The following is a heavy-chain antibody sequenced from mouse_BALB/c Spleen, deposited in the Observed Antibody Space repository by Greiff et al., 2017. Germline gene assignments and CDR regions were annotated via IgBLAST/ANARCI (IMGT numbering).Heavy chain of an antibody. J-gene: IGHJ3*01. D-gene: IGHD2-1*01. CDR3: ARSEYYGNLFAC. CDR1: GFTFSSFG. V-gene: IGHV5-17*02. CDR2: ISSGSSTI. Sequence: DVHLVESGGGLVQPGGSRKLSCAASGFTFSSFGMHWVRQAPEKGLEWVVYISSGSSTIYYADTVKGRFTISRDNPKNTLFLQMTSLRSEDTAMYYCARSEYYGNLFACWGQETLVTVSA.